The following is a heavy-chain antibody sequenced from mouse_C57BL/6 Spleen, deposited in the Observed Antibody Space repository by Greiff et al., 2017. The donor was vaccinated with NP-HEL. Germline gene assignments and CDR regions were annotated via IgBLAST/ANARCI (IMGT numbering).Heavy chain of an antibody. CDR2: IRLKSDNYAT. D-gene: IGHD2-5*01. Sequence: EVQRVESGGGLVQPGGSMKLSCVASGFTFSNYWMNWVRQSPEKGLEWVAQIRLKSDNYATHYAESVTGRFPISRDDSKSSVYLQMNYLRAEDTGIYSCTEAYYSNWAFAYWGQGTLVTVSA. CDR1: GFTFSNYW. CDR3: TEAYYSNWAFAY. V-gene: IGHV6-3*01. J-gene: IGHJ3*01.